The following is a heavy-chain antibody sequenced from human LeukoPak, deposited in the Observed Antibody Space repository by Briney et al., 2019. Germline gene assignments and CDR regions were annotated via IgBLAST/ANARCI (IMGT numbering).Heavy chain of an antibody. CDR1: GDRFSSNSAA. J-gene: IGHJ6*03. CDR3: AREQGYSSSWFPLQTYYMDV. V-gene: IGHV6-1*01. D-gene: IGHD6-13*01. CDR2: TYYRSKWYN. Sequence: SQTLSLTCAISGDRFSSNSAAWNWIRQSPSRGLEWLGRTYYRSKWYNDYAVSVTSRITINPDTSKNQFSLQLNSVTPEDTAVYYCAREQGYSSSWFPLQTYYMDVCGKGTTVTVSS.